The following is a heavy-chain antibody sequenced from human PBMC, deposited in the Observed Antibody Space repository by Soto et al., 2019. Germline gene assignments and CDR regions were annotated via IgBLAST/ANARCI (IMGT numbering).Heavy chain of an antibody. Sequence: PGGSLRLSCAASGFTFSSYGMHWVRQAPGKGLEWVAVISYDGSNKYYADSVKGRFTISRDNSKNTLYLQMNSLRAEDTAVYYCAKSTGGYYSFDIWGQGTMVTVSS. CDR2: ISYDGSNK. J-gene: IGHJ3*02. V-gene: IGHV3-30*18. D-gene: IGHD3-3*01. CDR3: AKSTGGYYSFDI. CDR1: GFTFSSYG.